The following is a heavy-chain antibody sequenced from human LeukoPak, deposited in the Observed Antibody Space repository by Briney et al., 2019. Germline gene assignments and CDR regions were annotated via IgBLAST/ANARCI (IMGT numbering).Heavy chain of an antibody. D-gene: IGHD1-26*01. Sequence: GGSLRLSCAASGFTFSNFGMHWVRQAPGKGLEWVAFIRHDGSNKYYADSVKGRFTISRDNSKNTLYLQMNSLRGEDTAVYYCAKDGDTMSGTYYYDMDVWGKGTTVTIS. V-gene: IGHV3-30*02. CDR2: IRHDGSNK. CDR3: AKDGDTMSGTYYYDMDV. CDR1: GFTFSNFG. J-gene: IGHJ6*03.